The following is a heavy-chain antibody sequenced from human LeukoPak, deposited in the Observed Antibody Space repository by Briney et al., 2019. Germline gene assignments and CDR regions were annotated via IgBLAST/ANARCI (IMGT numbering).Heavy chain of an antibody. V-gene: IGHV3-9*01. CDR2: VSWNSGSI. CDR3: AKDIGMATIIVGFDY. CDR1: GFTFDDYA. Sequence: GGSLRLSCAASGFTFDDYAMHWVRQAPGKGQEWVSGVSWNSGSIAYADSVKGRFTISRDNAKNSLYLQMNSLRAEDTALYYCAKDIGMATIIVGFDYWGQGTLVTVSS. D-gene: IGHD5-24*01. J-gene: IGHJ4*02.